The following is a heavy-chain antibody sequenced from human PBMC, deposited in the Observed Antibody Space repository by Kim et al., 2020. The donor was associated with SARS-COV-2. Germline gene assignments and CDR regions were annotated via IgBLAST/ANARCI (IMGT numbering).Heavy chain of an antibody. Sequence: SETLSLTCTVSGGSISSYYWSWIRQPPGKGLEWIGYIYYSGSTNYNPSLKSRVTISVDTSKNQFSLKLSSVTAAGTAVYYCARDRRGWLQSGLNWYFGLWGRGTLVTVSS. CDR3: ARDRRGWLQSGLNWYFGL. D-gene: IGHD5-12*01. CDR2: IYYSGST. CDR1: GGSISSYY. J-gene: IGHJ2*01. V-gene: IGHV4-59*01.